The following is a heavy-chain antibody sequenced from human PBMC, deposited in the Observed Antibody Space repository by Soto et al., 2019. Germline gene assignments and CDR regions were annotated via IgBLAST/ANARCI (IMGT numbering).Heavy chain of an antibody. Sequence: EVQLLESGGGLVQPGGSLRLSCAASGFTFISYAMSWVRQAPGKGLEWVSAISGSGGSTYYADSVKGRFTISRDNSKNTLYLQMNSLRAEDTAVYYCAKDPHQPPYYYYMDFWGKGTTVTVSS. J-gene: IGHJ6*03. V-gene: IGHV3-23*01. CDR1: GFTFISYA. CDR2: ISGSGGST. CDR3: AKDPHQPPYYYYMDF.